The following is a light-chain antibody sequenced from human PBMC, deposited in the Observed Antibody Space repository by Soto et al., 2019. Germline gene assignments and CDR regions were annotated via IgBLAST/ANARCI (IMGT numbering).Light chain of an antibody. CDR2: GST. CDR1: SSNIGAVYD. Sequence: QSVLTQPPSVSGAPGQRVTISCTGSSSNIGAVYDVHWYQHLPGTAPTLLIYGSTNRPSGVPDRFSGSKSGSSASLAITGLRAEDEADYYRLYYDSSLSGFVFGSGTKVTVL. J-gene: IGLJ1*01. CDR3: LYYDSSLSGFV. V-gene: IGLV1-40*01.